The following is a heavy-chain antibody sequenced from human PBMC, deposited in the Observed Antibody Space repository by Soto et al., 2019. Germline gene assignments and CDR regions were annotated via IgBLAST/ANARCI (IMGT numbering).Heavy chain of an antibody. V-gene: IGHV3-72*01. CDR3: AGGVGGTSGHHYFDY. Sequence: EVQLVESGGGLVQPGGSLRLSCAASGFTFSDHYMDWVRQAPGKGLEWIGRIRNKANTYTTEDAASVQGRFTISRDDSKSSLYLQMNSLKTEDTAVYYCAGGVGGTSGHHYFDYWGQGTLVTVSS. D-gene: IGHD1-26*01. CDR2: IRNKANTYTT. CDR1: GFTFSDHY. J-gene: IGHJ4*02.